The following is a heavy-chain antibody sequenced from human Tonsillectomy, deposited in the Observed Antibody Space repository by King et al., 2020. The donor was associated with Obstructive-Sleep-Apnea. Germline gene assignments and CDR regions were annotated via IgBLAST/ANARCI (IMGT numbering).Heavy chain of an antibody. V-gene: IGHV4-39*07. D-gene: IGHD2-21*01. CDR3: ARGPSLGEENDY. Sequence: QLQESGPGLVKPSETLSLTCTVSGDSISTSYYWTWIRQPPGKGLEWLGTIYYSGNTYYNPSLKSRVTISVDTSKNQFSLKLSSVTAADTAVYYCARGPSLGEENDYWGQGTLVTVSS. CDR1: GDSISTSYY. CDR2: IYYSGNT. J-gene: IGHJ4*02.